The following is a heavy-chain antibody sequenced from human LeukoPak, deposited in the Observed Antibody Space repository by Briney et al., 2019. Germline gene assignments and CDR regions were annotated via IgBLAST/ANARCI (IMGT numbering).Heavy chain of an antibody. D-gene: IGHD5-24*01. Sequence: PGGSLRLSCAASGFTFSDYNMNWVRQAPGKGLGWISYIGIDSGNTNYADSVKGRFTISGDKAKNSLYLQMNSLRVEDTAVYYCARDYKYAFDNWGQGTLVTVSS. V-gene: IGHV3-11*06. CDR3: ARDYKYAFDN. CDR1: GFTFSDYN. CDR2: IGIDSGNT. J-gene: IGHJ4*02.